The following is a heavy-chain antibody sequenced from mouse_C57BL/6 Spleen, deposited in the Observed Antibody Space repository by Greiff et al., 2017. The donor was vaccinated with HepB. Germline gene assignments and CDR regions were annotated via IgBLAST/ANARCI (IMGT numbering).Heavy chain of an antibody. J-gene: IGHJ1*03. CDR3: ARKIKLTGTGAGWYFDV. Sequence: QVQLKESGPGLVAPSQSLSITCTVSGFSLTSYAISWVRQPPGKGLEWLGVIWTGGGTNYNSALKSRLSISKDNSKSQVFLKMNSLQTDDTARYYCARKIKLTGTGAGWYFDVWGTGTTVTVSS. CDR2: IWTGGGT. CDR1: GFSLTSYA. D-gene: IGHD4-1*01. V-gene: IGHV2-9-1*01.